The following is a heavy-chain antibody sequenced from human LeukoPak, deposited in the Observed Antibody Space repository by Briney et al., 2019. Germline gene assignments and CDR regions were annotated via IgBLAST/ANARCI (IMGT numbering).Heavy chain of an antibody. Sequence: GGSLRLSCAVSGFTISNTEMSWVRQVPGKGPEGVLVSYSGGTTYYADSVKGRFTISRDISKNTVDLQMNSLRVDDTAVYHCRGWLGSFDVWGQGTMVTVSS. CDR1: GFTISNTE. V-gene: IGHV3-53*01. D-gene: IGHD6-19*01. CDR2: SYSGGTT. CDR3: RGWLGSFDV. J-gene: IGHJ3*01.